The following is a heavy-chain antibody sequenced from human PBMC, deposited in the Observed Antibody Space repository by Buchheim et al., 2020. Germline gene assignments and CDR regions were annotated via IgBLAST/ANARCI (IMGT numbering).Heavy chain of an antibody. V-gene: IGHV1-69*04. CDR2: IIPILGIA. Sequence: QVQLVQSGAEVKKPGSSVKVSCKASGGTFSSYAISWVRQAPGQGLEWMGRIIPILGIANYAQKFQGRVTITADKSTSTAYMELSSLRSEDTAVYYCARHQKGKGKQLVVYGMDVWGQGTT. J-gene: IGHJ6*02. CDR3: ARHQKGKGKQLVVYGMDV. CDR1: GGTFSSYA. D-gene: IGHD6-6*01.